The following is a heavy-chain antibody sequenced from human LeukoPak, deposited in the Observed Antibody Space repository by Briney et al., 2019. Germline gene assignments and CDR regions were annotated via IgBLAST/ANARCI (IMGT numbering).Heavy chain of an antibody. CDR3: ARGGDYGSGSSFDY. Sequence: ASVKVSCKASGGTFSSYAISWVRQAPGQGLEWMGRIIPILGIANYAQKFQGRVTITADKSTSTAYMELSSLRSEDTAVYYYARGGDYGSGSSFDYWGQGTLVTVSS. CDR1: GGTFSSYA. V-gene: IGHV1-69*04. CDR2: IIPILGIA. D-gene: IGHD3-10*01. J-gene: IGHJ4*02.